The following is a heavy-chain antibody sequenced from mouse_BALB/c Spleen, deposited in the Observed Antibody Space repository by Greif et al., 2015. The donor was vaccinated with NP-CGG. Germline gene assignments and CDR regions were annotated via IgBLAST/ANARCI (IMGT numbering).Heavy chain of an antibody. J-gene: IGHJ4*01. CDR2: ISSGGSYT. CDR3: ARDYDYDGEGFYAMDY. V-gene: IGHV5-9-4*01. D-gene: IGHD2-4*01. CDR1: GFTFSSYA. Sequence: EVQVVESGGGLVKPGGSLKLSCAASGFTFSSYAMSWVRQSPEKRLEWVAEISSGGSYTYYPDTVTGRLTISRDNAKNTLYLEMSSLRSEDTAMYYCARDYDYDGEGFYAMDYWGQGTSVTVSS.